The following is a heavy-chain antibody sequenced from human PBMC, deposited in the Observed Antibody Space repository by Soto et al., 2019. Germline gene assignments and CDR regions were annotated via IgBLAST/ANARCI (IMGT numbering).Heavy chain of an antibody. CDR3: AGGAVAGTSPAY. D-gene: IGHD6-19*01. V-gene: IGHV4-4*02. CDR1: SGSITSSNW. Sequence: QVQLQESGPGLVKPSGTLSLTCAVSSGSITSSNWWSWVRQPPGKGLEWIGEIYHSGSTNYNPSLKSRVTISVDKSKNVFSLKLSSVTAADTTMYYCAGGAVAGTSPAYWGQGTLVTVSS. CDR2: IYHSGST. J-gene: IGHJ4*02.